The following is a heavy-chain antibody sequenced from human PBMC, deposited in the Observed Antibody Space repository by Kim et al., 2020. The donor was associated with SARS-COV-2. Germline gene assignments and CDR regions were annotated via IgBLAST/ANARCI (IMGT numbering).Heavy chain of an antibody. Sequence: GGSLRLSCAASGFTFSNAWMSWVRQAPGKGLEWVGRIKSKTDGGTTDYAAPVKGRFTISRDDSKNTLYLQMNSLKTEDTAVYYCTTSAAALLKVAGFDAFDIWGQGTMVTVSS. J-gene: IGHJ3*02. D-gene: IGHD6-13*01. CDR1: GFTFSNAW. V-gene: IGHV3-15*01. CDR3: TTSAAALLKVAGFDAFDI. CDR2: IKSKTDGGTT.